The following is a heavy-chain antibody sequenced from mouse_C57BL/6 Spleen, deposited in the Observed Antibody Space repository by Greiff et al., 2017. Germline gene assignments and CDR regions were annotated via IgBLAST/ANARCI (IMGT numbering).Heavy chain of an antibody. CDR3: ARYASYGSSRWYFDV. Sequence: VQLKESGGGLVQPGGSLSLSCAASGFTFTDYYMSWVRQPPGKALEWLGFIRNKANGYTTEYSASVKGRFTISRDNSQSILYLQMNALRAEDSATYYCARYASYGSSRWYFDVWGTGTTVTVSS. J-gene: IGHJ1*03. D-gene: IGHD1-1*01. V-gene: IGHV7-3*01. CDR1: GFTFTDYY. CDR2: IRNKANGYTT.